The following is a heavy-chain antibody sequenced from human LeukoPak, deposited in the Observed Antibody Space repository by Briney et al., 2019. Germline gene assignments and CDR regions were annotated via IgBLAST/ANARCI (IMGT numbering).Heavy chain of an antibody. CDR1: GFTFSSYG. CDR2: IRYDGSNK. J-gene: IGHJ4*02. Sequence: PGGSLRLSCAAPGFTFSSYGVHWVRQAPGKGLEWVAFIRYDGSNKYYADSVKGRFTISRDNSKNTLYLQMNSLRAEDTAVYYCAKDVDIVATRPFDYWGQGTLVTVSS. V-gene: IGHV3-30*02. CDR3: AKDVDIVATRPFDY. D-gene: IGHD5-12*01.